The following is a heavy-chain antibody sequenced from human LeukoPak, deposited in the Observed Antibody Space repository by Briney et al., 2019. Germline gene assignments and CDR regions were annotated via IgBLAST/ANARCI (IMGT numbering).Heavy chain of an antibody. J-gene: IGHJ5*02. Sequence: ALVKVSCKASGHTSGRYGISWVRQAPGRGLEWMAWINSDKGDTIYAQKFQGRLTLTTDTSTRTVYMELRSLRSDDTAVYYCARNTLWFGELDPWGQGTLVTVSS. V-gene: IGHV1-18*01. CDR1: GHTSGRYG. CDR2: INSDKGDT. D-gene: IGHD3-10*01. CDR3: ARNTLWFGELDP.